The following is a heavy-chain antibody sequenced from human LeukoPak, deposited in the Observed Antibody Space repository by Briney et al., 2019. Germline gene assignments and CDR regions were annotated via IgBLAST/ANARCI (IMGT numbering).Heavy chain of an antibody. CDR3: ARAFYSSSWYHKEDFFDY. Sequence: PSETLSLTCTVSGGSISSYYWGWIRQPPGKGLEWIGSIYHSGSTYYNPSLKSRVTISVDTSKNQFSLKLSSVTAADTAVFYCARAFYSSSWYHKEDFFDYWGQGTLVTVSS. J-gene: IGHJ4*02. D-gene: IGHD6-13*01. V-gene: IGHV4-38-2*02. CDR1: GGSISSYY. CDR2: IYHSGST.